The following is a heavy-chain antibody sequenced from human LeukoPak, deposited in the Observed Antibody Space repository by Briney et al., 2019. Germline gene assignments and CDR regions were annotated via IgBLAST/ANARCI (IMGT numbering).Heavy chain of an antibody. V-gene: IGHV1-46*01. CDR3: ARGGRRLWACFEF. Sequence: ASVKVSCKASGYTFTSYYMHWVRQAPGQGLEWMGIINPSGGSTSYAQKFQGRVTMTRDTSTSTAYMELSRLRSDDTAVYYCARGGRRLWACFEFWGQGTLVTVSS. CDR2: INPSGGST. J-gene: IGHJ4*02. D-gene: IGHD5-18*01. CDR1: GYTFTSYY.